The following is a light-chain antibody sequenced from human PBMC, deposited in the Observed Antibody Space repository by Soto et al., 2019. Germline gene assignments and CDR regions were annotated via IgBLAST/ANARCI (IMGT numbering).Light chain of an antibody. CDR2: AAS. V-gene: IGKV1-12*01. J-gene: IGKJ4*01. CDR1: QCSKNW. Sequence: DIQMTHSPSSVSASVGDRVTITCRPSQCSKNWLAWYQQKPGKAPKVLIFAASSLQNGVPSRFSGSGSGTHFTLTITNLQPEDFATYSCQQVNSFPLTFGGGTKVEIK. CDR3: QQVNSFPLT.